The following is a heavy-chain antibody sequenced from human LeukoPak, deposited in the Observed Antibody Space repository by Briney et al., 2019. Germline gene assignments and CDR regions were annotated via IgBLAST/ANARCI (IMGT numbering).Heavy chain of an antibody. CDR1: GFTSTNYA. CDR3: AKGAYDYIEVGYFDS. CDR2: LIGSSGST. J-gene: IGHJ4*02. Sequence: GGSLRLSCAASGFTSTNYAMNWVRQAPGKGLEWVSVLIGSSGSTDYADSVKGRFTISRDTSKNTLFLQMNSLRAEDTAIYYCAKGAYDYIEVGYFDSWGQGTLVTVSS. V-gene: IGHV3-23*01. D-gene: IGHD5-12*01.